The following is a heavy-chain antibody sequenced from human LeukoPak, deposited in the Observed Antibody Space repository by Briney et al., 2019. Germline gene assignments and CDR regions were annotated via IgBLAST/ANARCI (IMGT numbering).Heavy chain of an antibody. V-gene: IGHV3-48*04. D-gene: IGHD2-8*01. Sequence: PGGSLRLSCVASGFTFSSYAMTWVRQAPGKGLEWVSYISSSGSTIYYADSVKGRFTISRDNAKNSLYLQMNSLRAEDTAVYYCARGLYCSNGVCLVGFDYWGQGTLVTVSS. CDR1: GFTFSSYA. CDR3: ARGLYCSNGVCLVGFDY. CDR2: ISSSGSTI. J-gene: IGHJ4*02.